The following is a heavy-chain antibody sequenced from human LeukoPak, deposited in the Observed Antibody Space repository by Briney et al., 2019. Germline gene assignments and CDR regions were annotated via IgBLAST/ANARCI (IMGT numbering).Heavy chain of an antibody. D-gene: IGHD6-6*01. CDR1: GGTFSSYA. J-gene: IGHJ4*02. CDR2: IIPILGIA. CDR3: ARSRGSSSRSGPTVQPFDY. V-gene: IGHV1-69*04. Sequence: ASVKVSCKASGGTFSSYAISWVRQAPGQGLEWMGRIIPILGIANYAQKFQGRVTITADKSTSTAYMELSSLRSEDTAVYYCARSRGSSSRSGPTVQPFDYWGQGTLVTVSS.